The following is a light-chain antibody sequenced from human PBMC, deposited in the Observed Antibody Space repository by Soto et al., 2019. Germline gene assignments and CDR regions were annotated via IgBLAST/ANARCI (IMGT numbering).Light chain of an antibody. V-gene: IGLV4-69*01. J-gene: IGLJ3*02. Sequence: QAVVTQSPSASASLGASVKLTCTLSSGHSNNAIAWHQQQPEKGPRYLMKLNSDGSHSKGDGIPDRFSGSSSGAERYLTISSLQSEDEADYYCQTWGTGIQVFGGGTKLTVL. CDR2: LNSDGSH. CDR3: QTWGTGIQV. CDR1: SGHSNNA.